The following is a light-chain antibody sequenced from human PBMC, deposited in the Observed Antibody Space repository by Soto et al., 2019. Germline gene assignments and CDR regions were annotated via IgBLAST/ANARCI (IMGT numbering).Light chain of an antibody. Sequence: DIQMTQSPSSLSASVGDRVTITCRASQSISSYLNWYQQKPGKAPKLLIYAASSLQSGVPSRFSGSGSGTEFTLTISSLQPEHSATYYCQQAYSTPITFGQGTRLEIK. J-gene: IGKJ5*01. CDR1: QSISSY. CDR3: QQAYSTPIT. V-gene: IGKV1-39*01. CDR2: AAS.